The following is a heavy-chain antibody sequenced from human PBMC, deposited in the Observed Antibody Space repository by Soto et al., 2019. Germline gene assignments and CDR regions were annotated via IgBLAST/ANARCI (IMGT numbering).Heavy chain of an antibody. J-gene: IGHJ6*02. V-gene: IGHV6-1*01. D-gene: IGHD6-19*01. CDR1: GYSVSSNSAA. CDR3: ARVRTVAGPRGIQENYYYYYGMEV. Sequence: SHTLSLTCRISGYSVSSNSAALNFIKKSPSRGLYCLVRTYYRSKWYNDYAVSVKSRITINPDTSKNQFSLQLNSVTPEDTAVYYCARVRTVAGPRGIQENYYYYYGMEVWGQGTTVTISS. CDR2: TYYRSKWYN.